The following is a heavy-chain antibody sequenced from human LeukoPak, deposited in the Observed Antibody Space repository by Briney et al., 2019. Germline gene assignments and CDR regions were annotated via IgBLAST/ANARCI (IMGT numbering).Heavy chain of an antibody. Sequence: GGSLRLSCAASGFTFSSYSMNWVRQAPGKGLEWVSSISSSSSYIYYADSVKGRFTISRDNAKNSLYLQMNSLRAEDAAVYYCARGGMIGLLLHYFDYWGQGTLVTVSS. J-gene: IGHJ4*02. V-gene: IGHV3-21*01. CDR3: ARGGMIGLLLHYFDY. CDR2: ISSSSSYI. D-gene: IGHD3-22*01. CDR1: GFTFSSYS.